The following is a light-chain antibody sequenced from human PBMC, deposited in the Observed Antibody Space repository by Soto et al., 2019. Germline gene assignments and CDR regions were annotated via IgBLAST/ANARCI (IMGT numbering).Light chain of an antibody. CDR3: PQYGTSPRT. J-gene: IGKJ1*01. V-gene: IGKV3-20*01. CDR1: QSISSNY. CDR2: GAS. Sequence: DIVMTQSPGTLSLSPGERATLSCRASQSISSNYLAWYQQKPGQSPRLLIYGASSRATGIPDRFSGRGSGTDFTLTISRLEPEDFAVYFCPQYGTSPRTFGQGTKVDIK.